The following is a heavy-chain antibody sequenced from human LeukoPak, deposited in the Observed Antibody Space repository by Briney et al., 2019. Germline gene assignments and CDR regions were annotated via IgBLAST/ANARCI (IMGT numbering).Heavy chain of an antibody. D-gene: IGHD2-2*02. CDR3: ARGDSQLLYGDWFDP. Sequence: PSETLSLTCAVSGGSISSGGYSWSWIRQPPGKGLEWIGYIYYSGSTYYNPSLKSRVTISVDTSKNQFSLKLSSVTAADTAVYYCARGDSQLLYGDWFDPWGQGTLVTVSS. CDR1: GGSISSGGYS. CDR2: IYYSGST. J-gene: IGHJ5*02. V-gene: IGHV4-30-2*03.